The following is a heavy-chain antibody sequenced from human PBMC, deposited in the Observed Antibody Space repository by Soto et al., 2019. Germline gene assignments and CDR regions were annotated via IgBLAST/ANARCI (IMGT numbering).Heavy chain of an antibody. CDR3: VRGSDCTNGGGYVSFDF. J-gene: IGHJ3*01. CDR2: ISSSSSYI. D-gene: IGHD2-8*01. CDR1: GFTFSSYS. V-gene: IGHV3-21*01. Sequence: EVQLVESGGGLVKPGGSLRLSCAASGFTFSSYSMNWVRQAPGKGLEWVSCISSSSSYIYYADSVKGRFTISRDNAKNSVYLQMNSVRAEDTAVYYCVRGSDCTNGGGYVSFDFWGQGTMVTVSS.